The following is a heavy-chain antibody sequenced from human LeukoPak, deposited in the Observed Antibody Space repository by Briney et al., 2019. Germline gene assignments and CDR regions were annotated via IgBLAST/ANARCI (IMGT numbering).Heavy chain of an antibody. J-gene: IGHJ4*02. CDR1: GGSISSGDYY. CDR3: ARQIVVVPAAINYFDY. D-gene: IGHD2-2*02. CDR2: IYYSGST. Sequence: SETLSLTCTVSGGSISSGDYYWSWIRQPPGKGLEWIGYIYYSGSTYYNPSLKSRVTISVDTSKNQFSLKLSSVTAADTAVYYCARQIVVVPAAINYFDYWGQGILVTVSS. V-gene: IGHV4-30-4*08.